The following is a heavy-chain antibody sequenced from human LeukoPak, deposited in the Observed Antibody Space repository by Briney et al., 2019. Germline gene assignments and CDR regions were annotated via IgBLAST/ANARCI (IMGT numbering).Heavy chain of an antibody. CDR1: GFTFSSYA. CDR2: IVGSDART. CDR3: AKRNSVPGAGGAYDF. V-gene: IGHV3-23*01. D-gene: IGHD6-19*01. J-gene: IGHJ3*01. Sequence: PGGSLRLSCAASGFTFSSYAMIWVSQAPGKWLEWVSSIVGSDARTYYADSVEGRFIISRDNSKNMLYLQMNSLRDEDTAVYYCAKRNSVPGAGGAYDFWGQGTMVTVSS.